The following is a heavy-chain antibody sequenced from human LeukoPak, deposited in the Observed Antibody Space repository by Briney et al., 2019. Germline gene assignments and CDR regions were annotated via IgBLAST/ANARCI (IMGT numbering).Heavy chain of an antibody. Sequence: GGSLRLSCAASGFTVSSNYMSWVRQAPGKGLEWVSVIYSGGSTYYADSVKGRFTISRDNSKNTLYLQMNSLRAEDTAVYYCARSLAAAGPYYYHYYMDVWGKGITVTVSS. J-gene: IGHJ6*03. CDR3: ARSLAAAGPYYYHYYMDV. V-gene: IGHV3-53*01. CDR1: GFTVSSNY. D-gene: IGHD6-13*01. CDR2: IYSGGST.